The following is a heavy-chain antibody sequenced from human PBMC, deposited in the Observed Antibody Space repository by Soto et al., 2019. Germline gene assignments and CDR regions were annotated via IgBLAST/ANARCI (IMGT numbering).Heavy chain of an antibody. Sequence: GASVKVSCKTSGYTFTDYGITCVRQAPGQGLEWMGWISAKNGNTNYVQKFRDRVTMTTDTSTSTAYMELRSLTSEDTAIYYCARDNSRTFPAAPGDKKSDSSGWWFDPWGQGTLVTVSS. J-gene: IGHJ5*02. CDR3: ARDNSRTFPAAPGDKKSDSSGWWFDP. D-gene: IGHD6-13*01. V-gene: IGHV1-18*01. CDR1: GYTFTDYG. CDR2: ISAKNGNT.